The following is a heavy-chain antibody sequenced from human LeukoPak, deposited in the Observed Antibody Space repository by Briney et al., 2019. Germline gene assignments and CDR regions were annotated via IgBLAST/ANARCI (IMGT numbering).Heavy chain of an antibody. CDR1: GGSINNYY. J-gene: IGHJ4*02. CDR3: ARTHCSGGSCYSYYFDY. D-gene: IGHD2-15*01. CDR2: IYYSGST. Sequence: SETLSLTCTVSGGSINNYYWNWIRQPPGKGLEWIGYIYYSGSTNYNPSLKSRVTISVDTSKNQFSLKLSSVTAADTAVYYCARTHCSGGSCYSYYFDYWGQGTLVTVSS. V-gene: IGHV4-59*12.